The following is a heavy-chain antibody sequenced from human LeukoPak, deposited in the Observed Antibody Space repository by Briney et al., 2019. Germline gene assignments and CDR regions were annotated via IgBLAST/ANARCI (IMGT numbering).Heavy chain of an antibody. Sequence: PGGSLRLSCVASGFTFSSYWMHLVRQDPRKGLVWVSRISGDGRNINYADSVRGRFTISRDNAKNTLYLQMNTLRVEDTAVYYCTRDLMDYDVSTGLHHYYMDVWGQGTTVTVSS. J-gene: IGHJ6*02. CDR1: GFTFSSYW. D-gene: IGHD3-9*01. CDR2: ISGDGRNI. CDR3: TRDLMDYDVSTGLHHYYMDV. V-gene: IGHV3-74*01.